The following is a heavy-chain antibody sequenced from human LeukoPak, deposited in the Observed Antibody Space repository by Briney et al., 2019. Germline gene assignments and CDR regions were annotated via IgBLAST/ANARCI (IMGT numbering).Heavy chain of an antibody. Sequence: PGGSLRLSCAASGFTFSSYGMTWVRQAPGKGLEWVGFIRSKAYGGTTEYAASVKGRFTISRDDSKSIAYLQMNSLETEDTAVYYCTRDHRHYYDSSGYYYAIYYWGQGTLVTVSS. CDR2: IRSKAYGGTT. J-gene: IGHJ4*02. CDR1: GFTFSSYG. D-gene: IGHD3-22*01. V-gene: IGHV3-49*04. CDR3: TRDHRHYYDSSGYYYAIYY.